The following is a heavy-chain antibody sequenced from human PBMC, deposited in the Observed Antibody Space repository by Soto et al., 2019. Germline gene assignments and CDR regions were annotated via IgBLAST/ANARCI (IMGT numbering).Heavy chain of an antibody. CDR2: TYYRSKWYN. J-gene: IGHJ6*02. CDR3: ARAKAQWPDPYYYGTDV. D-gene: IGHD6-19*01. CDR1: GDSVSSNSAA. V-gene: IGHV6-1*01. Sequence: KQSQTLSLTCAISGDSVSSNSAAWNWIRQSPSRGLEWLGRTYYRSKWYNDYAVSVKSRITINPDTSKNQFSLQLNSVTPEDTAVYYCARAKAQWPDPYYYGTDVWGQGTTVTVSS.